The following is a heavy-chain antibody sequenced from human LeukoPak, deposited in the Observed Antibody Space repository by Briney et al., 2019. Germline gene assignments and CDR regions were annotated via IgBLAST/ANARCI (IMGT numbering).Heavy chain of an antibody. CDR2: INHSGST. CDR1: GGSFSGYY. CDR3: ARELWFVNAPGSWLDP. J-gene: IGHJ5*02. Sequence: SKTLSLTCAVHGGSFSGYYWSWIRQPPGKGLEWIGEINHSGSTNYNPSPKSRVTISVDRSRNQSSLRLTSVTAADTAVYYCARELWFVNAPGSWLDPWGPGTLVAVSS. D-gene: IGHD3-10*01. V-gene: IGHV4-34*01.